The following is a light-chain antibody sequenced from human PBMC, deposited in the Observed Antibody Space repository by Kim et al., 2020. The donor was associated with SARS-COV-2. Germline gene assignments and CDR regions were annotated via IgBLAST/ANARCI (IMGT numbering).Light chain of an antibody. CDR3: NSRDISGNHLRV. CDR2: AKN. J-gene: IGLJ3*02. Sequence: SSELTQDPAVSVALGQTVRITCQGDSLRSYYASWYQQKPGQAPILLIYAKNNRPSGIPDRFSGSTSGNTASLTITGAQAEDEADYYCNSRDISGNHLRVFGPGTQLTVL. V-gene: IGLV3-19*01. CDR1: SLRSYY.